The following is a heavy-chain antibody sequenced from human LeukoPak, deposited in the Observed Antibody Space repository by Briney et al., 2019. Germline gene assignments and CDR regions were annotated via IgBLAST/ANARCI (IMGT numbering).Heavy chain of an antibody. Sequence: SETLSLTCTVFGGSISSGDYYWSWIRQPPGKGLEWIGYIYYSGSTNYNPSLKSRVTISVDTSKNQFSLKLSSVTAADTAVYYCARAHGDYWGQGTLVTVSS. CDR1: GGSISSGDYY. D-gene: IGHD5-24*01. CDR2: IYYSGST. V-gene: IGHV4-61*08. J-gene: IGHJ4*02. CDR3: ARAHGDY.